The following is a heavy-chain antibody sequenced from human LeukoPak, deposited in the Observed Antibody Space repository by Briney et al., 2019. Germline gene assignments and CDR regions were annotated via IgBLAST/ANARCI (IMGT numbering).Heavy chain of an antibody. CDR2: INHSGST. Sequence: SETLSLSCAVYGGSFSGYYWSWIRQPPGKGLEWIGEINHSGSTNYNPSLKSRVTISVDTSKNQFSLKLSSVTAADTAVYYCARTCSGGSCYAFVAFDYWGQGTLVTVSS. CDR1: GGSFSGYY. CDR3: ARTCSGGSCYAFVAFDY. V-gene: IGHV4-34*01. D-gene: IGHD2-15*01. J-gene: IGHJ4*02.